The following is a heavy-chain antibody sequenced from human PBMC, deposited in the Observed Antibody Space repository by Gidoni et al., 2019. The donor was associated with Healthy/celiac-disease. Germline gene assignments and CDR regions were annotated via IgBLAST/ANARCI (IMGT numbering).Heavy chain of an antibody. CDR1: GFTFSSYG. D-gene: IGHD6-19*01. CDR2: ISYDGSNK. J-gene: IGHJ4*02. CDR3: IGSSGWYGFDY. V-gene: IGHV3-30*03. Sequence: QVQLVESGGGVVQPGRSLRLSCAASGFTFSSYGMHWVRQAPGKGLEWVAVISYDGSNKYYADSVKGRFTISRDNSKNTLYLQMNSLRAEDTAVYYCIGSSGWYGFDYWGQGTLVTVSS.